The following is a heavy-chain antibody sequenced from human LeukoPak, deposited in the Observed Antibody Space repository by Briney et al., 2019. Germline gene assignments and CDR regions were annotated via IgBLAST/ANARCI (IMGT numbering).Heavy chain of an antibody. CDR2: INPSGDIT. CDR1: GGTFSNSA. Sequence: ASVKVSCKASGGTFSNSAISWVRQAPGQGLEWMGIINPSGDITIYAQRFQGRVTMTSDMSTSTASMELSGLRSEDTAVYYCATGWVQSPLDYWGQGTLVTVSS. CDR3: ATGWVQSPLDY. V-gene: IGHV1-46*01. J-gene: IGHJ4*02. D-gene: IGHD5-24*01.